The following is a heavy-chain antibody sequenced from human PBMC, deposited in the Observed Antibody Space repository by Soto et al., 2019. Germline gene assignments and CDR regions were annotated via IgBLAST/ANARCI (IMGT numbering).Heavy chain of an antibody. V-gene: IGHV3-23*01. J-gene: IGHJ5*02. D-gene: IGHD2-2*01. CDR2: ISGSGGST. CDR3: ARLGKYYQSLDP. Sequence: PGGSLRLSCAASVFPFSSYAMSWVRQAPGKGLEWVSAISGSGGSTYYADSVKGRFTISRDNSKNTLYLQMNSLRAEDTAVYYCARLGKYYQSLDPWGQGTLVTVSS. CDR1: VFPFSSYA.